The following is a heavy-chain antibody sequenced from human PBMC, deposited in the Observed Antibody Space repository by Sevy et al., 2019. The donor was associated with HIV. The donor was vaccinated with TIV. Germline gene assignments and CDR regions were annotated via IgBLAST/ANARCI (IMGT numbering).Heavy chain of an antibody. J-gene: IGHJ5*02. CDR3: AREGLTSSSFGWFDP. CDR1: GGSISYYY. V-gene: IGHV4-59*12. Sequence: SETLSLTCTVSGGSISYYYWTWIRQPPGKGLEWIGYIYDSGRTNYKPSLKSRDTISVDTCKNQFSLKLSSVTAAETAVYYCAREGLTSSSFGWFDPWGQGTLVTVSS. D-gene: IGHD6-13*01. CDR2: IYDSGRT.